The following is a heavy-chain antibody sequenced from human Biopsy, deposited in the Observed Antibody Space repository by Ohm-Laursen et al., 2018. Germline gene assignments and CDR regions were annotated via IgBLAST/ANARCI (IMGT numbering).Heavy chain of an antibody. CDR2: IYITGET. CDR1: GGYISHYY. J-gene: IGHJ5*02. Sequence: SETLSLTCTVSGGYISHYYWTWIRQPAGQGLEWIGRIYITGETDYNPPLKSRVTMSVDSSKKQFSLKLKSVTAADTAIYYCARAPPLIRGVVESWFDPWGQGILVTVSS. D-gene: IGHD3-10*01. V-gene: IGHV4-4*07. CDR3: ARAPPLIRGVVESWFDP.